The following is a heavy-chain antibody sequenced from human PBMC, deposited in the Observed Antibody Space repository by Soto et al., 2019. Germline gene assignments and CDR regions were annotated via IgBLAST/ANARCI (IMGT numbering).Heavy chain of an antibody. Sequence: SVKVSCKASGGTFSRQDMRWVRQAPGQGLEWMGGIIPIFGTPQYAEKFQDRVTITADESTSTAYMELSSLTSEDTAVYYCARGPVDSSGSPLDYWGQGTLVTVSS. D-gene: IGHD3-22*01. CDR1: GGTFSRQD. CDR2: IIPIFGTP. V-gene: IGHV1-69*13. CDR3: ARGPVDSSGSPLDY. J-gene: IGHJ4*02.